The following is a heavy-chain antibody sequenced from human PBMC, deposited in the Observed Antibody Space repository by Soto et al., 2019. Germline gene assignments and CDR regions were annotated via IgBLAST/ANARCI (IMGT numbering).Heavy chain of an antibody. Sequence: GGSLRLSCAASGFTFSNYGMHWVRQAPGKGLEWVAVIWYDGNNKYYADSVKGRFTISRDNSNNTLYVQMTSLRAEDTAVYYCARESEDLTSNFDYWGQGTLVTVSS. CDR1: GFTFSNYG. V-gene: IGHV3-33*01. J-gene: IGHJ4*02. CDR2: IWYDGNNK. CDR3: ARESEDLTSNFDY.